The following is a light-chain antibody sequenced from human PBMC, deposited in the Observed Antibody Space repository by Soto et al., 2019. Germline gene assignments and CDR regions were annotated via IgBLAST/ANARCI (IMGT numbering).Light chain of an antibody. Sequence: EIVLTQSPGTLSLSPGERATLSCRASQSVSNSFLAWYQRIPGQSPMLLIYGASRRATGIPDRFSGSGSGTDFTLTISSLEPEDFGMYYCQHYDSSPWTFGQGTKVEIK. J-gene: IGKJ1*01. V-gene: IGKV3-20*01. CDR1: QSVSNSF. CDR3: QHYDSSPWT. CDR2: GAS.